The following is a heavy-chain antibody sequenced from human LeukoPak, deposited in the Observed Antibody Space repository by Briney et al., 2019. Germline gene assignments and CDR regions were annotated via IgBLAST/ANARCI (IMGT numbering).Heavy chain of an antibody. D-gene: IGHD3-10*01. CDR3: ARHALLLWFGEWNRFDP. Sequence: PSETLSLTCAVYGGSFSGYYWSWIRQPPGKGLEWIGEINHSGSTNYNPSLKSRVTISVDTSKNQFSLKLSSVTAADTAVYYCARHALLLWFGEWNRFDPWGQGTLVTVSS. V-gene: IGHV4-34*01. CDR1: GGSFSGYY. J-gene: IGHJ5*02. CDR2: INHSGST.